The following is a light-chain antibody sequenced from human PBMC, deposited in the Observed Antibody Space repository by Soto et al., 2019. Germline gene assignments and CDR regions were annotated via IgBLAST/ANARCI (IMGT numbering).Light chain of an antibody. V-gene: IGKV3-20*01. Sequence: EIVLTQSPGTLSLSPGERATLSCSPSQTVTNNYLAWYQQKPGQAPRLVMSGASNRATGIPDRFSGGGSETDFTLTISRLEPEDVAVYLCHQYDSSYTFGQGTKLEIK. CDR2: GAS. CDR1: QTVTNNY. J-gene: IGKJ2*01. CDR3: HQYDSSYT.